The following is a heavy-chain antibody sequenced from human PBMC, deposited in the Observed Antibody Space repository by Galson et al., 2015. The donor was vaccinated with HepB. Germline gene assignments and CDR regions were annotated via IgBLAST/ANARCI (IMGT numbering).Heavy chain of an antibody. J-gene: IGHJ4*02. D-gene: IGHD3-22*01. V-gene: IGHV3-30*18. CDR1: GFTFSTYG. Sequence: SLRLSCAASGFTFSTYGMHWVRQAPGKGLEWVAVISYDGSDKYYADSVKGRFTISRDNSKNTLFLQMNSLRAEDTAVYYCAKDTAYYYDSSGYRDQGGSDYWGQGTLVTVSS. CDR2: ISYDGSDK. CDR3: AKDTAYYYDSSGYRDQGGSDY.